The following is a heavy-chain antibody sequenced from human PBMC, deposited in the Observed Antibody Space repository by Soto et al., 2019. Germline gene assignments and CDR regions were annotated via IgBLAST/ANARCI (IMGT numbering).Heavy chain of an antibody. V-gene: IGHV4-34*01. CDR3: ARYGGTAIWYFDI. CDR2: VSHSGTA. CDR1: GASFTGYY. D-gene: IGHD2-15*01. Sequence: QVRLQQWGAGLLKPSETLSLTCAVYGASFTGYYWTWLRQSPGKGLAWIGEVSHSGTAKYNPSLKSRVTISLDTSKSQFSLELTSVTAADTAVYYCARYGGTAIWYFDIWGRGTSVSVSS. J-gene: IGHJ2*01.